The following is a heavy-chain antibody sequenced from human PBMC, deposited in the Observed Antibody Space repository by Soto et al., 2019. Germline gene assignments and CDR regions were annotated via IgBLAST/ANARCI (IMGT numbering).Heavy chain of an antibody. Sequence: GRDLRLSCGSSGFTFSSYGMHWVRQATGKGLEWVAVISYDGSNKYYADSVKGRFTISRDNSKNTLYLQMNSLRAEDTAVYYCAKDTGYYYYYGMDVWGQGTTVTVSS. V-gene: IGHV3-30*18. CDR2: ISYDGSNK. CDR1: GFTFSSYG. J-gene: IGHJ6*02. D-gene: IGHD1-1*01. CDR3: AKDTGYYYYYGMDV.